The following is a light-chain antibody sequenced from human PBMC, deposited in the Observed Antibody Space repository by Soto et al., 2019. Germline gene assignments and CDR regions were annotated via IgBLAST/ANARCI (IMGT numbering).Light chain of an antibody. J-gene: IGLJ2*01. V-gene: IGLV6-57*04. CDR2: QDN. CDR1: SGSIARNY. CDR3: QSYDTINQAGI. Sequence: NFMLTQPHSVSESPGKTVTISCTRSSGSIARNYVQWYQQRPGGAPTTVIYQDNQRPSGVPDRFSGSIDSSSNSASLTISGLKTEDEAAYYCQSYDTINQAGIFGGGTKLTVL.